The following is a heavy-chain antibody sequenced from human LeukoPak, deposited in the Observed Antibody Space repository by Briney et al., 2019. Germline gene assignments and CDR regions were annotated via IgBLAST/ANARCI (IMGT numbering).Heavy chain of an antibody. Sequence: PSETLSLTCAVYGGSFSGYYWSWIRQPPGKGLEWIGEINHSGSTNYNPSLKSRVTISVDTSKNQFSLKLSSVTAADTAVYYCARTKSGTVTTLEFDYWGQGTLVTVSS. CDR2: INHSGST. J-gene: IGHJ4*02. D-gene: IGHD4-17*01. CDR1: GGSFSGYY. V-gene: IGHV4-34*01. CDR3: ARTKSGTVTTLEFDY.